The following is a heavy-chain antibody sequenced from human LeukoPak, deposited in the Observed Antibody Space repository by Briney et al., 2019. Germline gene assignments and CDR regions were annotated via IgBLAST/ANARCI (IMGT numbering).Heavy chain of an antibody. CDR3: ARDQGYYDSGDAFDI. CDR1: GYTFTSYG. D-gene: IGHD3-22*01. J-gene: IGHJ3*02. Sequence: GASVKVSCKASGYTFTSYGISWVRQAPGQGLEWMGWISAYNGNTNYAQKLQGRATMTTDTSTSTAYMELRSLRSDDTAVYYCARDQGYYDSGDAFDIWGQGTMVTVSS. CDR2: ISAYNGNT. V-gene: IGHV1-18*01.